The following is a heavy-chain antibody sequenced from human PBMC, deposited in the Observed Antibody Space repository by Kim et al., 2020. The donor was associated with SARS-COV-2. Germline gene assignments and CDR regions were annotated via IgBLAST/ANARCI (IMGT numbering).Heavy chain of an antibody. D-gene: IGHD3-10*02. CDR1: GGSISGYY. J-gene: IGHJ3*02. CDR2: INHFGST. V-gene: IGHV4-34*01. Sequence: SETLSLTCDVSGGSISGYYWSWIRQPPGKGLEWIGEINHFGSTNANPSLKSRVAMSGDTSKNQFSLNLSSVTAADTAGYYCARASDYGVRGGVLRAFDIWGQGTLVTVSS. CDR3: ARASDYGVRGGVLRAFDI.